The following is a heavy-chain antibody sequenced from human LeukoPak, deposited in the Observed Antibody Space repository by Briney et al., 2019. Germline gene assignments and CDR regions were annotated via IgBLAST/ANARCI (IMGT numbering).Heavy chain of an antibody. J-gene: IGHJ5*02. CDR1: GYTFTSYG. D-gene: IGHD3-3*01. CDR2: ISAYNGNT. V-gene: IGHV1-18*01. Sequence: GASVKVSCKASGYTFTSYGISWVRQAPGQGLEWMGWISAYNGNTNYAQKLQGGVTMTTDTSTSTAYMELRSLRSDDTAVYYCARDHRFLEWLPDSGWFDPWGQGTLVTVSS. CDR3: ARDHRFLEWLPDSGWFDP.